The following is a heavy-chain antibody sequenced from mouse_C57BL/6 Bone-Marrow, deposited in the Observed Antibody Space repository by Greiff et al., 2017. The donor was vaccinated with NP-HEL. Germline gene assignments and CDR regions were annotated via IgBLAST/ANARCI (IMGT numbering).Heavy chain of an antibody. Sequence: VKLQQSGPGLVAPSQSLSITCTVSGFSLTSYGVHWVRQPPGKGLEWLVVIWSDGSTTYNSALKSRLSISKDNSKSQVFLKMNSLQTDDTAMYYCARFYYYDYYAMDYWGQGTSVTVSS. J-gene: IGHJ4*01. D-gene: IGHD1-1*01. CDR1: GFSLTSYG. V-gene: IGHV2-6*03. CDR2: IWSDGST. CDR3: ARFYYYDYYAMDY.